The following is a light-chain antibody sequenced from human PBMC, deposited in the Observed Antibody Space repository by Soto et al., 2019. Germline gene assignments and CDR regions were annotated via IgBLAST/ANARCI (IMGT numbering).Light chain of an antibody. CDR1: SDDSGTYEY. CDR2: GVY. Sequence: QSFLAQPASVSGTPGHTITISCTGSSDDSGTYEYISWHQHHPGKAPKLIIFGVYDRPSGISDRFSGSKSGNTASLTIFGLQVEDEDVYYCSSYTRGSILPWVFGTGTKVTVL. V-gene: IGLV2-14*01. J-gene: IGLJ1*01. CDR3: SSYTRGSILPWV.